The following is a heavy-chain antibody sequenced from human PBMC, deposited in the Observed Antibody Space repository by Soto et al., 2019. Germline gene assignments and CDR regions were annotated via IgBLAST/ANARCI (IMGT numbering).Heavy chain of an antibody. Sequence: PGESLKISCKGSGYSFTNYWIGWVRQMPGKGLEWMGIIYPGDSDTRYSPSVQGQVTISADKSISTAYLQWSSLKASDTAMYYCARELPTTIRGGYYYSYGMDVWGQGTTVTVSS. D-gene: IGHD2-2*02. J-gene: IGHJ6*02. CDR2: IYPGDSDT. CDR1: GYSFTNYW. CDR3: ARELPTTIRGGYYYSYGMDV. V-gene: IGHV5-51*01.